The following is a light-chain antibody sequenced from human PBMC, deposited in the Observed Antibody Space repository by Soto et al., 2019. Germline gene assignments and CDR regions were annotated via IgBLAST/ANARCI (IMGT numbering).Light chain of an antibody. V-gene: IGLV2-14*03. CDR1: SSDVGGYNY. J-gene: IGLJ1*01. CDR2: DVS. CDR3: SSYTTSNTRQIV. Sequence: QSALTQPASLSGSPGQSITISCTGTSSDVGGYNYVSWYQHHPGKAPKLMIYDVSNRPSGVSNRFSGSKSGNAASLTISGLQPEDEAGYYCSSYTTSNTRQIVFGTGTKVTVL.